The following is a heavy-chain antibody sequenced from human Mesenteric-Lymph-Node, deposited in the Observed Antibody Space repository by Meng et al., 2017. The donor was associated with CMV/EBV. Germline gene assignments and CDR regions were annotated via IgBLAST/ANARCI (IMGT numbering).Heavy chain of an antibody. V-gene: IGHV6-1*01. CDR2: TYYRSKWSS. J-gene: IGHJ6*02. Sequence: SETLSLTCDISGDSVSSNSAAWNWIRQSPSRGLEWLGRTYYRSKWSSDYAVSVKSRIIINPDTTKNQVSLQLNSVTPEDTAVYYCARAYYDNSGYYNGLNVWGQGTTVTVSS. CDR1: GDSVSSNSAA. CDR3: ARAYYDNSGYYNGLNV. D-gene: IGHD3-22*01.